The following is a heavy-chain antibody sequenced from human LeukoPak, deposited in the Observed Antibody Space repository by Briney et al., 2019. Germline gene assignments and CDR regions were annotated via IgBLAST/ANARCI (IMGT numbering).Heavy chain of an antibody. CDR3: ARDLGTRFANSFDI. J-gene: IGHJ3*02. V-gene: IGHV1-2*02. CDR1: GYTFTDYW. D-gene: IGHD3-3*01. CDR2: IDPKTGDT. Sequence: ASVKGSCKASGYTFTDYWIQCVRQAPGQGLEWMGWIDPKTGDTHYAQMFQGRVTVTRDTSISTAYMELSRLRSDDTAVFYCARDLGTRFANSFDIWGHGITVTVSS.